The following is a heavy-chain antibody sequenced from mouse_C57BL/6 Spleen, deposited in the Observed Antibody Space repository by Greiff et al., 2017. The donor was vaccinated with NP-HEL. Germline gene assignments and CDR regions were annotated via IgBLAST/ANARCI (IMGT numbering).Heavy chain of an antibody. Sequence: VQLQQSGAELVKPGASVKLSCKASGYTFTSYWMHWVKQRPGQGLEWIGMIHPNSGSTNYNEKFKSKATLTVDKSPSTAYMQLSSLTSEDSAVYYCARSPTGTEGYWGQGTTLTVSS. CDR2: IHPNSGST. V-gene: IGHV1-64*01. CDR3: ARSPTGTEGY. J-gene: IGHJ2*01. CDR1: GYTFTSYW. D-gene: IGHD4-1*02.